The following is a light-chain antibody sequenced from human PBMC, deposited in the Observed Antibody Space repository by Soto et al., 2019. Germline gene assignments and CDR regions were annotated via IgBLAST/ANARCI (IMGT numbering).Light chain of an antibody. Sequence: ERVMTQSPATLSVSPGERATLSCRASQSVGSNLAWYQQKTGQAPRLIIFGASSRATGVPARFSGSGSGTEFALTISGRQSEDFAVYCCQQYDNLPLTFGPGTKFYIK. CDR1: QSVGSN. CDR2: GAS. CDR3: QQYDNLPLT. V-gene: IGKV3-15*01. J-gene: IGKJ3*01.